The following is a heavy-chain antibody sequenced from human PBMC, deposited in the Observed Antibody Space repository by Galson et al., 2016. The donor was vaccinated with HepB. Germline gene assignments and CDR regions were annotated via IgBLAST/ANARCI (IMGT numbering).Heavy chain of an antibody. D-gene: IGHD3-22*01. CDR2: ISTTSTYI. CDR1: GFTFSSYE. V-gene: IGHV3-21*01. CDR3: VRAFHDTSGHYWVNLDY. J-gene: IGHJ4*02. Sequence: SLRLSCAASGFTFSSYEMNWVRQAPGKGLEWVSFISTTSTYIYYADSVTGRFIISRDNAKSSFYLQMNSLRAEDTAVYYCVRAFHDTSGHYWVNLDYWGQGALVTVSS.